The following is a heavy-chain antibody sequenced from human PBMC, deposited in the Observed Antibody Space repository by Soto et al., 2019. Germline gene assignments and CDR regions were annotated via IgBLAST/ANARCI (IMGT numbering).Heavy chain of an antibody. CDR1: GGSFSGYY. CDR2: INHSGST. CDR3: ARDLPYSSSPFDY. D-gene: IGHD6-13*01. J-gene: IGHJ4*02. Sequence: SETLSLTCAVYGGSFSGYYWSWIRQPPGKGLEWIGEINHSGSTNYNPSLKSRVTISVDTSKNQFFLKLSSVTAADTAVYYCARDLPYSSSPFDYWGQGTLVTVSS. V-gene: IGHV4-34*01.